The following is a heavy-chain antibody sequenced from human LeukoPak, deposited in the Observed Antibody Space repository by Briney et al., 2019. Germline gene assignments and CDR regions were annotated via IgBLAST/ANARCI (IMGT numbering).Heavy chain of an antibody. D-gene: IGHD3-22*01. J-gene: IGHJ4*02. CDR2: IYYSGST. CDR3: ASHTWGRGYYDSSPPDY. Sequence: SETLSLTCTVSGGSISSGDYYWSWIRQPPGKGLEWIGYIYYSGSTYYNPSLKSRVTISVDTSKNQFSLKLSSVTAADTAVYYCASHTWGRGYYDSSPPDYWGQGTLVTVSS. CDR1: GGSISSGDYY. V-gene: IGHV4-30-4*01.